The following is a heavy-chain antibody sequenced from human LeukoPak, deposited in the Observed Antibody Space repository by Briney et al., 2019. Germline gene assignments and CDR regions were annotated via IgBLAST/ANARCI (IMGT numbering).Heavy chain of an antibody. V-gene: IGHV1-2*02. CDR3: ARDPGSGYFSNNFDY. D-gene: IGHD3-22*01. CDR1: GYTFTGYY. Sequence: ASVKVSCKASGYTFTGYYMHWVRQAPVQGLEWMGWINPNSGGTNYAQKFQGRVTVTRDTSISTVYMELSRLRSDDTAVYYCARDPGSGYFSNNFDYWGQGTLVSVSS. J-gene: IGHJ4*02. CDR2: INPNSGGT.